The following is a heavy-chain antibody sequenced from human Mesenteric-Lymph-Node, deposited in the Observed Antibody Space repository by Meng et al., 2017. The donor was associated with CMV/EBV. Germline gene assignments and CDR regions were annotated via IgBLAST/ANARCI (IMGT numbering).Heavy chain of an antibody. CDR2: INPNTGGT. Sequence: ASVKVSCKASGYTFTGYYIYWVRQAPGQGFEWMGWINPNTGGTEYAQKFQGRVTMTRDTAISTAYMELSRLRSDDTAVYYCARDPQEYYNFWSGYYQYFDYWGQGTLVTVSS. J-gene: IGHJ4*02. V-gene: IGHV1-2*02. D-gene: IGHD3-3*01. CDR1: GYTFTGYY. CDR3: ARDPQEYYNFWSGYYQYFDY.